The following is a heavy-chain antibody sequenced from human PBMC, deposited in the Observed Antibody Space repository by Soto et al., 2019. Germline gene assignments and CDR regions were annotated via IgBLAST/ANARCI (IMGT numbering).Heavy chain of an antibody. V-gene: IGHV3-33*01. CDR3: ARDGYDSSGPFDY. Sequence: ESGGGVVQPGRSLRLSCAASGFTFSSYGMHWVRQAPGKGLEWVAVIWYDGSNKYYADSVKGRFTISRDNSKNTLYLQMNSLRAEDTAVYYCARDGYDSSGPFDYWGQGTLVTVSS. J-gene: IGHJ4*02. CDR2: IWYDGSNK. CDR1: GFTFSSYG. D-gene: IGHD3-22*01.